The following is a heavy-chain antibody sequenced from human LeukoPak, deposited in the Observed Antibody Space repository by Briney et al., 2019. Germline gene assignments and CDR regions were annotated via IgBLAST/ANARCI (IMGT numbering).Heavy chain of an antibody. Sequence: GASVKVSCKVSGGSFSNYPINWVRQAPGQGLEWMGVITPIFRTIYYAQKFQGRVTLTADESTSTAYMDLNSLRFEDTAVYFCARGRRYCTSTACYAWDRGALDVWGQESTIIVSS. D-gene: IGHD2-2*01. V-gene: IGHV1-69*13. CDR1: GGSFSNYP. CDR2: ITPIFRTI. J-gene: IGHJ6*02. CDR3: ARGRRYCTSTACYAWDRGALDV.